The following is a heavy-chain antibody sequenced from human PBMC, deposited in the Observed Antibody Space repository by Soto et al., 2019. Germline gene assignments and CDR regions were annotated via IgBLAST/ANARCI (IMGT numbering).Heavy chain of an antibody. CDR3: AADTVTLYYYYYGMDV. V-gene: IGHV4-39*01. J-gene: IGHJ6*02. D-gene: IGHD4-17*01. CDR2: MYYSGST. CDR1: GGSISSRSYY. Sequence: QLQLQESGPGLVKPSETLSLTCTVSGGSISSRSYYWGWIRQPPGKGLEWIGSMYYSGSTYYNPSLKSRVTISVDTSKTQLSLKLSSVTAADTAVYYCAADTVTLYYYYYGMDVWGQGTTVTVSS.